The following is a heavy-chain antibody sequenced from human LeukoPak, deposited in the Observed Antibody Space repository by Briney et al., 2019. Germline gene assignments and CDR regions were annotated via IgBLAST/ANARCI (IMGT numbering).Heavy chain of an antibody. J-gene: IGHJ4*02. V-gene: IGHV4-61*01. CDR1: GGSFSSGSYY. CDR2: IYYSGST. CDR3: ARMRMGFTDIDY. Sequence: SETLSLTCTVSGGSFSSGSYYWSWIRQPPGKGLEWIGYIYYSGSTNYNPSLKSRVTISVDTSKNQFSLKLSSVTAADTAVYYCARMRMGFTDIDYWGQGTLVTVSS. D-gene: IGHD1-26*01.